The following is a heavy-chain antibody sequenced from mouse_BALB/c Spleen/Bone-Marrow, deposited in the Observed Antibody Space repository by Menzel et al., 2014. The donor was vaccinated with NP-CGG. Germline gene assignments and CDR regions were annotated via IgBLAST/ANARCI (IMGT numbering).Heavy chain of an antibody. V-gene: IGHV7-3*02. CDR3: ARDMGLLRFDY. Sequence: DVKLQESGGGLVQPGGSLRLSWATSGFTFTDYYMSWVRQPPGKALEWLTFIRNKANGYTTEYSASVKDRFTISRDNSQSILYLQMNTLRAEDSATYYCARDMGLLRFDYWGQGTTLTVSS. D-gene: IGHD2-3*01. CDR2: IRNKANGYTT. J-gene: IGHJ2*01. CDR1: GFTFTDYY.